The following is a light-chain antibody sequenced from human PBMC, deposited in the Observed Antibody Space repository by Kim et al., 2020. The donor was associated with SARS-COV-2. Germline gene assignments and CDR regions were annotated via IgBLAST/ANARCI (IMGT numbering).Light chain of an antibody. CDR1: SSDVGGYTY. CDR2: EVS. V-gene: IGLV2-8*01. J-gene: IGLJ1*01. CDR3: SSYAGSNNVYV. Sequence: QSVTISCTGTSSDVGGYTYVSWYQQHPGKAPKLMIYEVSKRPSGVPDRFSGSKSGNTASLTVSGLQAEDEADYYCSSYAGSNNVYVFGTGTKVTVL.